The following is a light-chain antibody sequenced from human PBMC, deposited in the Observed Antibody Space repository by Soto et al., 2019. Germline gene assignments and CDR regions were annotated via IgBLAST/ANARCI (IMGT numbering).Light chain of an antibody. CDR3: QQLNSYPLT. Sequence: DIQLTQSPSFLSASVGDRVTITCRASQGISSYLAWYQQKPGKAPKLLIYAASTLQSGVPSRFSGSGSGTEFTLKISIRQPEDFATYYCQQLNSYPLTFGGGTKVEIK. CDR2: AAS. V-gene: IGKV1-9*01. J-gene: IGKJ4*01. CDR1: QGISSY.